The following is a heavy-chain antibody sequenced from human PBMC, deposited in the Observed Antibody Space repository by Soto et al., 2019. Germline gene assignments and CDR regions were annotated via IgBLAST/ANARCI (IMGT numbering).Heavy chain of an antibody. V-gene: IGHV3-23*01. CDR3: AKENDYSIIESNWFDA. Sequence: EVILLESGGHLVAPGESLRLSCVASGFSFSSSALTWVRQAPGKGLEWVADISGQGGTTYYADSVKGRFIISRDNSKHTLSLQMTSLRVEDTAVYYCAKENDYSIIESNWFDAWGPGTLVSVSS. D-gene: IGHD4-4*01. CDR1: GFSFSSSA. J-gene: IGHJ5*02. CDR2: ISGQGGTT.